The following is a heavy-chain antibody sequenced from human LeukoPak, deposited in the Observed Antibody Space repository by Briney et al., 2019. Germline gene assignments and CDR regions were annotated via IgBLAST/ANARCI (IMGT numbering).Heavy chain of an antibody. CDR2: ISSSSSYI. J-gene: IGHJ4*02. CDR3: ARESPGTYYDILTGYFDY. V-gene: IGHV3-21*01. Sequence: PGGSLSLSCAASGFTFSSYSMNWVRQAPGKGLEWVSSISSSSSYIYYADSVKGRFTISRDNAKNSLYLQMNSLRAEDTAVYYCARESPGTYYDILTGYFDYWGQGTLVTVSS. CDR1: GFTFSSYS. D-gene: IGHD3-9*01.